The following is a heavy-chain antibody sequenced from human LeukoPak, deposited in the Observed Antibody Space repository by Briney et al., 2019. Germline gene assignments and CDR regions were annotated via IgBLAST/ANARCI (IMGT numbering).Heavy chain of an antibody. CDR3: ARYCSGGSCYRHFDAFDI. J-gene: IGHJ3*02. CDR2: ISSSSSYT. D-gene: IGHD2-15*01. V-gene: IGHV3-11*06. CDR1: GFTFSDYY. Sequence: GGSLRLSCAASGFTFSDYYMSWIRQAPGKGLEWVSYISSSSSYTNYADSVKGRFTISRDTANNSLYLQMNSLRAEDTAVYYCARYCSGGSCYRHFDAFDIWGQGTMVTVSS.